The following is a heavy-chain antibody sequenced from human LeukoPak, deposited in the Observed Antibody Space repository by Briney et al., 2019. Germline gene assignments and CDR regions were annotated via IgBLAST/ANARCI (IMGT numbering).Heavy chain of an antibody. J-gene: IGHJ6*02. CDR1: GFTFSSYN. CDR3: AKNYGSGSYAPHYYYYGMDV. D-gene: IGHD3-10*01. CDR2: ITSSSSTI. V-gene: IGHV3-48*01. Sequence: GGSLRLSCVVSGFTFSSYNMNWVRQAPGKGLEWVSSITSSSSTIHYSDSVKGRFTIFRDNAKNSLYLQMNSLRAEDTAVYYCAKNYGSGSYAPHYYYYGMDVWGQGTTVTVSS.